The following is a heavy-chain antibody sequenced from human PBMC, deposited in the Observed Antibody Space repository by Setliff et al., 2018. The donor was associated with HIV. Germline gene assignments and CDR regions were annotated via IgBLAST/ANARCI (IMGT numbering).Heavy chain of an antibody. V-gene: IGHV3-30*04. CDR1: EFTFSSYA. CDR2: TSYDGGDK. CDR3: ARSSGWYYFDR. D-gene: IGHD6-19*01. J-gene: IGHJ4*02. Sequence: PGGSLRLSCVASEFTFSSYAMHWVRQAPGKGLEWVAATSYDGGDKYYADSVKGRFTISRDNSVNTLFLQIISLRVEDTAVYYCARSSGWYYFDRWGQGTLVTVS.